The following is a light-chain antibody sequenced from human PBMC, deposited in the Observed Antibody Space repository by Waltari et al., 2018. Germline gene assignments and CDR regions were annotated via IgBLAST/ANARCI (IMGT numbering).Light chain of an antibody. CDR3: QQYNSYST. CDR1: QSVSNW. Sequence: DIQMTQSPSTLSASVGDRVTITCRASQSVSNWLAWYQQKPGKAPKLLIYKASSLESGVPSRFSSSGSGTEFTLTISSLQPDDFATYYCQQYNSYSTFGQGTKLEIK. CDR2: KAS. V-gene: IGKV1-5*03. J-gene: IGKJ2*01.